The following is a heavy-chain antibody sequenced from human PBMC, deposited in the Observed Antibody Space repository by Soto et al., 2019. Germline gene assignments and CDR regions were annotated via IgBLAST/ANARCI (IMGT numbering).Heavy chain of an antibody. CDR1: GFSLTKSPVG. D-gene: IGHD1-1*01. CDR2: IYWDGDK. Sequence: QITLKESGPTLAEPTEALALTCSFSGFSLTKSPVGVGWFRQPPGKALEWLAVIYWDGDKRYNPSLKTRITMTKDTSRNQVALTMTDMEPKDTATYFCAHRLGGSSWNDGFFDFWGQGFPVTVS. V-gene: IGHV2-5*02. CDR3: AHRLGGSSWNDGFFDF. J-gene: IGHJ4*02.